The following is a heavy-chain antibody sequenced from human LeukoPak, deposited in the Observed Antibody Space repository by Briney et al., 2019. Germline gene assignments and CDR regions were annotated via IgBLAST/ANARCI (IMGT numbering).Heavy chain of an antibody. CDR1: GFTFSSYW. CDR3: GSIGSSWYEDY. D-gene: IGHD6-13*01. Sequence: AGGSLRLSCAASGFTFSSYWMSWVRQAPGKGLEWVANIKQDGSEKYYVDSVKGRFTIFRDNAKNSLFLQMSSLRAEDTAVYYCGSIGSSWYEDYCGQGTLVTVSS. V-gene: IGHV3-7*01. CDR2: IKQDGSEK. J-gene: IGHJ4*02.